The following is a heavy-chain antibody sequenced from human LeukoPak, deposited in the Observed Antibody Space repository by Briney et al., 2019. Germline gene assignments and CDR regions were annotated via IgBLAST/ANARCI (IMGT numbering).Heavy chain of an antibody. J-gene: IGHJ5*02. CDR3: ARDEEYYDSSGYYTNWFDP. V-gene: IGHV3-7*01. Sequence: GGSLRLTRAASGFTFSSYWMSWVRQAPGKGLEWVANINQDGSEKYYVDSVKGRFTISRDNAKNSLYLQMNSLRAEDTAVYYCARDEEYYDSSGYYTNWFDPWGQGTLVTVSS. CDR1: GFTFSSYW. CDR2: INQDGSEK. D-gene: IGHD3-22*01.